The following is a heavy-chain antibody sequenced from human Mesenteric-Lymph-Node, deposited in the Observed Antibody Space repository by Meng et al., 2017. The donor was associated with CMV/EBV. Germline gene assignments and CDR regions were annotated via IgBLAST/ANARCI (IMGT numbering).Heavy chain of an antibody. CDR3: ARDEEMATIFSAFDY. Sequence: ASVKVSCKASGYTFTSYEINWVRQAPGQGLEWMGWINPNSGATNYAQNLQGRVTMTRDTSISTAYMELSSLRSDDTAVYYCARDEEMATIFSAFDYWGQGTLVTVSS. V-gene: IGHV1-2*02. CDR2: INPNSGAT. CDR1: GYTFTSYE. D-gene: IGHD5-24*01. J-gene: IGHJ4*02.